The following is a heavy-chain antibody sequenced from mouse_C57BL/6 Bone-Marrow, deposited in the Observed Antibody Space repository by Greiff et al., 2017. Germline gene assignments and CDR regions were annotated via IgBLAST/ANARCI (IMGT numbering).Heavy chain of an antibody. CDR1: GYAFTNYL. D-gene: IGHD2-5*01. Sequence: QVQLQQSGAELVRPGTSVKVSCKASGYAFTNYLIEWVKQRPGQGLEWIGVINPGSGGTNYNEKFKGKETLTADKSSSTAYMQLSSLTSEDSAVYFCARTYYSNFDSWGQGTTLTVSS. CDR3: ARTYYSNFDS. J-gene: IGHJ2*01. V-gene: IGHV1-54*01. CDR2: INPGSGGT.